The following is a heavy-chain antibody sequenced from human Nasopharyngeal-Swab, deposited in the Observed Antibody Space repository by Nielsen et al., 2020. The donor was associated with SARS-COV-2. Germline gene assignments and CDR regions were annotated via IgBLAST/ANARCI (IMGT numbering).Heavy chain of an antibody. Sequence: WISQPPGQGLEWIGNIYYSGSAYYIPSLKSRVTISVDTSKNQFSLNLISVTAADAAVYYCARVGRVIDYWGQGTLVTVSS. CDR3: ARVGRVIDY. D-gene: IGHD1-14*01. J-gene: IGHJ4*02. V-gene: IGHV4-39*07. CDR2: IYYSGSA.